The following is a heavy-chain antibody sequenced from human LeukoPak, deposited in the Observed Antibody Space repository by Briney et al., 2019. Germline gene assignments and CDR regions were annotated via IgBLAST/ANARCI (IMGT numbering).Heavy chain of an antibody. D-gene: IGHD6-19*01. V-gene: IGHV1-69*02. CDR1: GGTFSSYT. Sequence: RASVKVSCKASGGTFSSYTISWVRQAPGQGLEWMGRIIPILGIANYAQKFQGRVTITADKSTSTAYMELSSLRSEDPAVYYCARSPTSYSSGWYGFSGAFDIWGQGTMVTVSS. J-gene: IGHJ3*02. CDR3: ARSPTSYSSGWYGFSGAFDI. CDR2: IIPILGIA.